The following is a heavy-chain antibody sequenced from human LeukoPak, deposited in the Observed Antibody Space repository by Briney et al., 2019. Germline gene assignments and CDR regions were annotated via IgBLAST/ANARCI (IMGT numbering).Heavy chain of an antibody. Sequence: ASVKVSCKASGGTFSSYAISWVRQAPGQGLEWMGWMSPNSGITGYAQKFQGRVTMTRNTAISTAYTELSSLRSEDTAVYYCVRTPPNWGADYWGQGTLVTVSS. D-gene: IGHD7-27*01. V-gene: IGHV1-8*02. CDR1: GGTFSSYA. J-gene: IGHJ4*02. CDR3: VRTPPNWGADY. CDR2: MSPNSGIT.